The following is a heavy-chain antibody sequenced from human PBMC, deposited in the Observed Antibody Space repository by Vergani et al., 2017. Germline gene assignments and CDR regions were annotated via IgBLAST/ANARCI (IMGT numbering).Heavy chain of an antibody. D-gene: IGHD3-22*01. CDR2: IYYSGST. CDR3: ATSLAYYYDSSGYYPYYFDY. J-gene: IGHJ4*02. Sequence: QLQLQESGPGLVKPSETLSLTCTVSGGSISSSSYYWGWIRQPPGKGLEWIGSIYYSGSTYYNPSLKSRVTISVDPSKNQFSLKLSSVTAADTAVYYCATSLAYYYDSSGYYPYYFDYWGQGTLVTVSS. V-gene: IGHV4-39*07. CDR1: GGSISSSSYY.